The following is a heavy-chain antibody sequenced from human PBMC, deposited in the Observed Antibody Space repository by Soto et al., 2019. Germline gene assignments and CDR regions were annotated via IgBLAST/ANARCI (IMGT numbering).Heavy chain of an antibody. CDR1: GGSFSGYY. V-gene: IGHV4-34*01. CDR2: INHSGST. D-gene: IGHD3-3*01. CDR3: AREARITIFGVVITGTWFDP. Sequence: SETLSLTCAVYGGSFSGYYWSWIRQPPGKGLEWIGEINHSGSTNYNPSLKSRVTISVDTSKNQFSLKLSSVIAADTAVYYCAREARITIFGVVITGTWFDPWGQGTLVTVSS. J-gene: IGHJ5*02.